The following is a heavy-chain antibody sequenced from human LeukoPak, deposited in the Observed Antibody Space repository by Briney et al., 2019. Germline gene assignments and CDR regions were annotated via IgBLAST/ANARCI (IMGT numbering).Heavy chain of an antibody. Sequence: GGSPRLSCAASGFTFSGFAMHWVRQASGKGLEWVGRLRSKANSYATAYAASVKGRFTISRDDSKNTAYLQMNSLKTEDTAVYYCTIAAAGTPLGVYWGQGTLVTVSS. J-gene: IGHJ4*02. V-gene: IGHV3-73*01. CDR3: TIAAAGTPLGVY. D-gene: IGHD6-13*01. CDR2: LRSKANSYAT. CDR1: GFTFSGFA.